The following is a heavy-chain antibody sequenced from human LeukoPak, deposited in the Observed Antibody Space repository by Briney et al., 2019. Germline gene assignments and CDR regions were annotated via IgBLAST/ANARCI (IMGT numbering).Heavy chain of an antibody. CDR1: GYTFTDYY. CDR2: INPNSGGT. J-gene: IGHJ4*02. Sequence: ASVKVSCKASGYTFTDYYLHWVRQAPGQGLEWTGWINPNSGGTNYAQTFQGRVTMTRDTSITTAYLELSRLRSDDTAVYYCARIGYNHYFDYWGQGTLVTVSS. V-gene: IGHV1-2*02. CDR3: ARIGYNHYFDY. D-gene: IGHD1-14*01.